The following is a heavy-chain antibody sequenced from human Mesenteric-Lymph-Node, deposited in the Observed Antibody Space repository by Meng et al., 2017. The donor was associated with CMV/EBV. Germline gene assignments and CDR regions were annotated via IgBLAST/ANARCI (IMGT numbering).Heavy chain of an antibody. CDR1: GYTFTGYY. J-gene: IGHJ4*02. V-gene: IGHV1-2*02. CDR3: ARHYDPDYYYFDY. D-gene: IGHD3-3*01. CDR2: MNPNSGVT. Sequence: ASVKVSCKASGYTFTGYYMHWVRQAPGQGLEWMGSMNPNSGVTNYAQKFQGRVTMTRDTSISTAYMELSSLRSDDTAVYYCARHYDPDYYYFDYWGQGTLVTVSS.